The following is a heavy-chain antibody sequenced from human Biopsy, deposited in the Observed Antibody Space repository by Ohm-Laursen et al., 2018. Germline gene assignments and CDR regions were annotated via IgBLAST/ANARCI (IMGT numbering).Heavy chain of an antibody. Sequence: SLRLSCAASGFDFSDYSMSWVRQAPGKGLEWVSTISGSGGSTYYADSVKGRFTISRDASKDTLYLLMNSLRAKDTAMYYCAKGGYCTTTSCYMDVDYWGQGTLVTVSS. D-gene: IGHD2-2*02. J-gene: IGHJ4*02. CDR2: ISGSGGST. V-gene: IGHV3-23*01. CDR3: AKGGYCTTTSCYMDVDY. CDR1: GFDFSDYS.